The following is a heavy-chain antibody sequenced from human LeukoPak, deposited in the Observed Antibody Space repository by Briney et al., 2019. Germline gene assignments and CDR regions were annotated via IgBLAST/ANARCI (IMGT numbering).Heavy chain of an antibody. CDR3: ASWNLEWLLF. V-gene: IGHV3-30*04. D-gene: IGHD3-3*01. Sequence: PGGSLRLSCAASGFTFSSYAMHWVRQAPGKGLEWVAVISYDGSNKYYADSVKGRFTISRDNSKNTLYLQMNSLRAEDTAVYYCASWNLEWLLFGGQGTLVTVSS. J-gene: IGHJ4*02. CDR1: GFTFSSYA. CDR2: ISYDGSNK.